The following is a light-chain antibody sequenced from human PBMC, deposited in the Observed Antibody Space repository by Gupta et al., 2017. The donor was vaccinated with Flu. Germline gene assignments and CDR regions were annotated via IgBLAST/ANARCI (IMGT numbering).Light chain of an antibody. CDR2: AAS. CDR1: QSVSSY. Sequence: PATQSLSPGERATLSCRASQSVSSYLAWYQQKPGLAPGPLTYAASTRATGIPARFSASGSGTDFTLTIGSLEPEDFAISYCQQRTNWPRTFGQGTKVEI. J-gene: IGKJ1*01. CDR3: QQRTNWPRT. V-gene: IGKV3-11*01.